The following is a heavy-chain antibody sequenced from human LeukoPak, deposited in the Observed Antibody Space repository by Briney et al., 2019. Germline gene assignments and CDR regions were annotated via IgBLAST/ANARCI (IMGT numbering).Heavy chain of an antibody. CDR3: ARARGSGTSRGAFDI. D-gene: IGHD3-10*01. J-gene: IGHJ3*02. CDR2: VSSSSSTI. CDR1: GFTFSSYS. Sequence: PGGSLRLSCAATGFTFSSYSLNWVRQAPGKGLEWVSYVSSSSSTIYYADSVKGRFTISRDNAKNSLYLQMNGLRAEDTAVYYCARARGSGTSRGAFDIWGQGTMVTVPS. V-gene: IGHV3-48*01.